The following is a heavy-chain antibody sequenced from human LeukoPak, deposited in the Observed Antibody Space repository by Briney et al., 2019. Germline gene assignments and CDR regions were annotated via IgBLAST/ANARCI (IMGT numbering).Heavy chain of an antibody. CDR3: ARGGCGSSSCLDY. CDR1: GGAVSSGSYY. Sequence: PSGALSLTCTVSGGAVSSGSYYWSWIRQPPGKGLEWIGYIYYSGSTHYNLYLKSRVDISVDTYKNQFSLKLSSVTAADTAVYYCARGGCGSSSCLDYWGQGTLVTVSS. V-gene: IGHV4-61*01. D-gene: IGHD6-6*01. CDR2: IYYSGST. J-gene: IGHJ4*02.